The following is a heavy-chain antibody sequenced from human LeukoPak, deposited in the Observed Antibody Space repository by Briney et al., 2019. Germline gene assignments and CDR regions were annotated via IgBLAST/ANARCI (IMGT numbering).Heavy chain of an antibody. Sequence: PGGSLRLSCAASGFTFSSYAMSWVRQAPGKGLEWVSAISGSGGSTYYADSVKGRFTICRDNSKNTLYLQMNSLRAEDTAVYYCAKDHRSWYSSLYYYYGMDVWGQGTTVTVFS. CDR3: AKDHRSWYSSLYYYYGMDV. J-gene: IGHJ6*02. D-gene: IGHD6-13*01. V-gene: IGHV3-23*01. CDR1: GFTFSSYA. CDR2: ISGSGGST.